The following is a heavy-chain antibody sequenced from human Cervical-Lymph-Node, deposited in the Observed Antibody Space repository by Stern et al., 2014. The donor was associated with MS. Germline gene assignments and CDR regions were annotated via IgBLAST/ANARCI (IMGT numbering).Heavy chain of an antibody. V-gene: IGHV1-46*01. J-gene: IGHJ4*02. CDR2: INPSGGST. CDR3: ARSIREYAYGCDY. D-gene: IGHD3-16*01. Sequence: VQLVESGAEVKKPGASVKVSCKASGYTFTYYYMNWVRQAPGQGLEWMGLINPSGGSTTYAQKFQGRVTLTRDTSTSTVYMELSSVRSDDTAVYYCARSIREYAYGCDYWGQGTLVTVSS. CDR1: GYTFTYYY.